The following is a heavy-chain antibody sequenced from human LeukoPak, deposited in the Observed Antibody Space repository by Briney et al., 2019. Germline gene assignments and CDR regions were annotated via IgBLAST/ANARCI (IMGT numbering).Heavy chain of an antibody. CDR2: ISTSSSTI. J-gene: IGHJ4*02. V-gene: IGHV3-48*04. CDR3: ARDKSAGADTGSSFYY. Sequence: PGGSLRLSCAASGFTFSSYTMKWVRQAPGKGLEWVSHISTSSSTIYYADSVKGRFTFSRDNAKNSLYLQMDRLRAEDTAVYYCARDKSAGADTGSSFYYWGQGALVIVSS. CDR1: GFTFSSYT. D-gene: IGHD3-10*01.